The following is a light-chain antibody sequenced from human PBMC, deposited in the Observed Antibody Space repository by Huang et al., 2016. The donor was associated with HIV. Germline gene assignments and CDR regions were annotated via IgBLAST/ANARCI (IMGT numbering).Light chain of an antibody. CDR3: QQYNNWPRET. CDR2: DAS. V-gene: IGKV3-15*01. CDR1: QSVNNK. Sequence: IVMTQSPATMSVSPGERVTLSCRASQSVNNKVAWYQQKPGQAPRLLIYDASKRAISIPARFSGSGSETEFTLTINSLQSEDFAVYHCQQYNNWPRETFGQGTKLEIK. J-gene: IGKJ2*01.